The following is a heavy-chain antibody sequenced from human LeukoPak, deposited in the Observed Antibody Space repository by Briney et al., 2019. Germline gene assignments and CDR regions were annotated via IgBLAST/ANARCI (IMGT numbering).Heavy chain of an antibody. V-gene: IGHV3-11*01. J-gene: IGHJ4*02. Sequence: GGSLRLSCAASGFTFSDYYMSWIRQAPGKGLEWVSYISSSGSTIYYADSVKGRFTISRDNAKNSLYLQVNSLRAEDTAVYYCAREYYYDSSGYFGYWGQGTLVTVSS. D-gene: IGHD3-22*01. CDR3: AREYYYDSSGYFGY. CDR2: ISSSGSTI. CDR1: GFTFSDYY.